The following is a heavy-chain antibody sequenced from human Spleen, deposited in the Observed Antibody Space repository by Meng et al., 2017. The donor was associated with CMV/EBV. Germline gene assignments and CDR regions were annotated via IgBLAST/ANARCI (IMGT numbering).Heavy chain of an antibody. CDR1: YSCISDG. J-gene: IGHJ4*02. D-gene: IGHD3-3*01. CDR3: ARDSGSYFWSGYYKSDY. CDR2: ISGYNGRT. V-gene: IGHV1-18*01. Sequence: YSCISDGISWVGRATGEGLEWMGWISGYNGRTNYAQSFQDRLTLTTDTTTSTAYMELRSLRSDDTAVYYCARDSGSYFWSGYYKSDYWGQGTLVTVSS.